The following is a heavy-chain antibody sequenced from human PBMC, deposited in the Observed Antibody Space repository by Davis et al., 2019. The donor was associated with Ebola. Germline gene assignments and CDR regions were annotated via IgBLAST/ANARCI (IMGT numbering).Heavy chain of an antibody. CDR2: IRSKAYGGTT. V-gene: IGHV3-49*04. CDR3: TREIRAPRYDSSGYYWYYYGMDV. Sequence: PGGSLRLSCTASGFTFGDYAMSWVRQAPGKGLEWVGFIRSKAYGGTTEYAASVKGRFTISRDDSKSIAYLQMNSLKTEDTAVYYCTREIRAPRYDSSGYYWYYYGMDVWGQGTTVTVSS. J-gene: IGHJ6*02. CDR1: GFTFGDYA. D-gene: IGHD3-22*01.